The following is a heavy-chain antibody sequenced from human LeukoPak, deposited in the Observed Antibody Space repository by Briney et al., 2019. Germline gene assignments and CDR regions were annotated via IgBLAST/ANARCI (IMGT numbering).Heavy chain of an antibody. CDR1: GGSITNLDYY. Sequence: PSETLSLTCTVSGGSITNLDYYWTWIRQPAGKRLEWIGRIYTSGGTNYNPSLKSRVTMSVDRPKNEISLHLASLTAADTALYYCAGRGSSSGTFDIWGPGTFVTVSS. J-gene: IGHJ3*02. D-gene: IGHD3-10*01. CDR3: AGRGSSSGTFDI. V-gene: IGHV4-61*02. CDR2: IYTSGGT.